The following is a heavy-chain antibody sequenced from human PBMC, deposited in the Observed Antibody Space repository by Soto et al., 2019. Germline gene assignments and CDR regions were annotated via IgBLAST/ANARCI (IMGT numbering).Heavy chain of an antibody. Sequence: PSQTLSLTCAISGDSVSSNSAAWNWIRQSASRGLEWLRRTYYRSKWYNDYAVSVKSRIPINPDTSKNQFSLQLNSVTPEDTAVYYCARAQWLPGAFDIWGQGTMVTVSS. CDR2: TYYRSKWYN. V-gene: IGHV6-1*01. CDR3: ARAQWLPGAFDI. D-gene: IGHD6-19*01. J-gene: IGHJ3*02. CDR1: GDSVSSNSAA.